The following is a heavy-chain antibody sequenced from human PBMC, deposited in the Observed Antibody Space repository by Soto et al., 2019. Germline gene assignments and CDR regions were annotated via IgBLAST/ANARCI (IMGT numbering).Heavy chain of an antibody. CDR2: ISDAAGSA. J-gene: IGHJ3*01. CDR1: GFTFSSYA. CDR3: ARPYGGKIGDAPDL. Sequence: SLRLSCVASGFTFSSYAMSWVRQVPGKGLEWVSTISDAAGSAYYADSVKGRFTISRDNSKKTLYLQMNSLRAEDSAVYYCARPYGGKIGDAPDLWGPGTMVTVSS. D-gene: IGHD4-17*01. V-gene: IGHV3-23*01.